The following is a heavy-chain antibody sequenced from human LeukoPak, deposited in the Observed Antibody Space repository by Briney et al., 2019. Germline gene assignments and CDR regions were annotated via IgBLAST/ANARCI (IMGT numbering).Heavy chain of an antibody. V-gene: IGHV3-7*01. CDR1: GFTFSSYW. CDR2: IKQDGSKK. J-gene: IGHJ4*02. CDR3: ARARSKYSSSWYYFDY. D-gene: IGHD6-13*01. Sequence: GGSLRLSCAASGFTFSSYWMSWVRQAPGKGLEWVANIKQDGSKKYYVDSVKGRFTISRDNAKNSLYLQMNSLRAEDTAVYYCARARSKYSSSWYYFDYWGQGTLVTVSS.